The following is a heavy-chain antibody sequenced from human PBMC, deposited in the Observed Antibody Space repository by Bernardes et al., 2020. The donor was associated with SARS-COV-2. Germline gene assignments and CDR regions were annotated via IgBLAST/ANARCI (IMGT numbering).Heavy chain of an antibody. D-gene: IGHD6-19*01. Sequence: SETLSLTCTVSGGSITSHYWSWIRQPPGKGLEWIGYFYYTGNTNYNPSLKTRVTISVDTSKSQFSLRVSSVTAADTAVYYCARGSGWSYYYGMDVWGQGTTVTVSS. CDR1: GGSITSHY. CDR2: FYYTGNT. J-gene: IGHJ6*02. V-gene: IGHV4-59*11. CDR3: ARGSGWSYYYGMDV.